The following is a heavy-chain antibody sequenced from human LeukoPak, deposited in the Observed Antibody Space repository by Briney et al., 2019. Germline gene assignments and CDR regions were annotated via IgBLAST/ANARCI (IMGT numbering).Heavy chain of an antibody. D-gene: IGHD1-26*01. Sequence: VASVKVSCKASGYTFTGYYMHWVRQAPGQGLEWMGRISAGNGNTKYSQNFQGRVTFISNTSATTAFMELSSLRSEDAAVYYCARDSGSGNNDYWGQGTLVTVSS. CDR3: ARDSGSGNNDY. CDR1: GYTFTGYY. V-gene: IGHV1-3*01. CDR2: ISAGNGNT. J-gene: IGHJ4*02.